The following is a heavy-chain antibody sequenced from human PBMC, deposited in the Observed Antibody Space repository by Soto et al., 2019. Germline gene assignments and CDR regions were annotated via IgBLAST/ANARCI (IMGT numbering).Heavy chain of an antibody. Sequence: SETLSLTCTVSGGSISSSSDYWGWIRQPPGKGLEWIGSIYYSGSTYYNPSLKSRVTISVDTSKNQFSLKLSSVTAADTAVYYCASPAAARISQPPLNWFDPWGQGTLVTVSS. CDR2: IYYSGST. V-gene: IGHV4-39*01. CDR1: GGSISSSSDY. D-gene: IGHD6-13*01. CDR3: ASPAAARISQPPLNWFDP. J-gene: IGHJ5*02.